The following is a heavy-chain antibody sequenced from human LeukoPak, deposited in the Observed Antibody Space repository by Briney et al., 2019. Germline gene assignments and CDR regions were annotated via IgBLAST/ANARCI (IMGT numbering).Heavy chain of an antibody. CDR3: SRSLDD. CDR2: IKYDGSEK. CDR1: GFTFGNHW. Sequence: GGSLRLSCAASGFTFGNHWMDWVRQAPGKGLEWVANIKYDGSEKYYVDSVKGRFTISRDNAKKLVYLEMSSLRAEDTAVYYCSRSLDDWGQGTLVTVSS. V-gene: IGHV3-7*01. J-gene: IGHJ4*02.